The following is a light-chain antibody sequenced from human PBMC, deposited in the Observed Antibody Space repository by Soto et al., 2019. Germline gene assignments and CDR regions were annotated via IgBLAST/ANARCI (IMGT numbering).Light chain of an antibody. CDR1: SGHSSYA. Sequence: QTVVTQSHSASASLGASVKLTCTLSSGHSSYAIAWHQQQPEKGPRYLMKLNSDGSHSKGDWIPDRFSGSSSGAERYLTISSLQSEDEADYYCQIWGTGIVLFAGGTNLTVL. CDR3: QIWGTGIVL. J-gene: IGLJ2*01. V-gene: IGLV4-69*01. CDR2: LNSDGSH.